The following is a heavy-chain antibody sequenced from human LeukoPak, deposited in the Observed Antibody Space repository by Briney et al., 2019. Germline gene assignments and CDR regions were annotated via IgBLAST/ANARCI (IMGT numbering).Heavy chain of an antibody. V-gene: IGHV4-34*01. J-gene: IGHJ4*02. CDR1: GGSFSGYY. D-gene: IGHD6-25*01. Sequence: SETLSLTCAVYGGSFSGYYWSWIRQPPGKGLEWIGEINHSGSTNYNPSLKSRVTISVDTSKNQFSLKLSSVTAADTAVYYCARRRGYSSGNIDYWGQGTLVTVSS. CDR3: ARRRGYSSGNIDY. CDR2: INHSGST.